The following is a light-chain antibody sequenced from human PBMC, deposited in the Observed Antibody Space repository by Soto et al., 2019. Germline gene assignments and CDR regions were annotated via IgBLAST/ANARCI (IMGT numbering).Light chain of an antibody. CDR2: AAS. J-gene: IGKJ3*01. V-gene: IGKV1-39*01. Sequence: DIQMTQSPSSLSASVGDSVTITCRASQSISRYLNWYQQKAGKAPKLLIFAASSLHSGVPSRFSGTGSGTDFTLTISRLQPEDFATYYCQQSYTTQFTFGPGTKVDIK. CDR1: QSISRY. CDR3: QQSYTTQFT.